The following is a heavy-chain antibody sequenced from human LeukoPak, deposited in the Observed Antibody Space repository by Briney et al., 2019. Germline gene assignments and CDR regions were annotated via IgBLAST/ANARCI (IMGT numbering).Heavy chain of an antibody. Sequence: PGGSLRLSYAASGFTFDDYAMPWVRQAPGKGMEWVSGISWNSGSIGYADSVKGRFTISRDNAKNSLYLQMNSLRAEDTALYYCAKSPTWQQHRGLDYWGQGTLVTVSS. CDR1: GFTFDDYA. CDR2: ISWNSGSI. CDR3: AKSPTWQQHRGLDY. D-gene: IGHD6-13*01. V-gene: IGHV3-9*01. J-gene: IGHJ4*02.